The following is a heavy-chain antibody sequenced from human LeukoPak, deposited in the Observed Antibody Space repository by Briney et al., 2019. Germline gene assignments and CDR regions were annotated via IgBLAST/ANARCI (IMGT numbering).Heavy chain of an antibody. CDR2: MHYSGTT. Sequence: PSETLSLTCTVSGDSISGGNYYWGWIRQPPGKGLEWIGSMHYSGTTYYRPSLKSRVTITVDTSMNQLSLGLSSVTAADTARYYCARHSRGHSSTWYFFDFWGQGTPVTVSS. J-gene: IGHJ4*02. CDR3: ARHSRGHSSTWYFFDF. D-gene: IGHD6-13*01. CDR1: GDSISGGNYY. V-gene: IGHV4-39*01.